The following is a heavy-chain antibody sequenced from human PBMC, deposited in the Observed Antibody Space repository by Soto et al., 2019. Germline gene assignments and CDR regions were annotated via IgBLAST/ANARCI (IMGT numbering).Heavy chain of an antibody. D-gene: IGHD4-17*01. CDR2: IWYDGSNK. V-gene: IGHV3-33*01. J-gene: IGHJ5*02. CDR3: ARERVGPPDDYGDISGVFWFDP. CDR1: GFTFSSYG. Sequence: PGGSLRLSCAASGFTFSSYGMHWVRQAPGKGLEWVAVIWYDGSNKYYADSVKGRFTISRDNSKNTLYLQMNSLRAEDTAVYYCARERVGPPDDYGDISGVFWFDPWGQGTLVTVSS.